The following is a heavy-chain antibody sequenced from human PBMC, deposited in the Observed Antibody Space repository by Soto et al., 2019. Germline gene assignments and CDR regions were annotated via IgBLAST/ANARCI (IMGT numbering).Heavy chain of an antibody. CDR1: GFIFSNAW. Sequence: EVQLVESGGDLVKPGGSLRLSCAASGFIFSNAWMNWVRQAPGKGLEWVGRIKAKTDGGTTDYAAPLKGRFTISRDDSKRMLYLQMNTLKTEDTAVYYCTTDPSSWDSNWYREGFLNSWFDPWGQGTLVTVSS. V-gene: IGHV3-15*07. CDR2: IKAKTDGGTT. CDR3: TTDPSSWDSNWYREGFLNSWFDP. J-gene: IGHJ5*02. D-gene: IGHD6-13*01.